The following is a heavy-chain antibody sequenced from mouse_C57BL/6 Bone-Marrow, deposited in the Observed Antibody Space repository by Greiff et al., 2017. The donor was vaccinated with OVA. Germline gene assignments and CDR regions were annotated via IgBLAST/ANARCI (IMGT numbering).Heavy chain of an antibody. CDR2: INPGSGGT. CDR1: GYAFTNYL. J-gene: IGHJ1*03. CDR3: AREGTNWYFDG. D-gene: IGHD3-3*01. Sequence: QVQLQQSGAELVRPGTSVKVSCKASGYAFTNYLIEWVKQRPGQGLEWIGVINPGSGGTIYNEKFKGKATLTADKSSSTAYMQLSSLTSEDSAVYFCAREGTNWYFDGWGTGTTVTVSS. V-gene: IGHV1-54*01.